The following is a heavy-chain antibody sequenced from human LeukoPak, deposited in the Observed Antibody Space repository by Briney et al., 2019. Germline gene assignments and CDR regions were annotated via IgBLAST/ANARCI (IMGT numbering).Heavy chain of an antibody. CDR1: GFNFGDYG. CDR3: ARGGYGSGSPGY. D-gene: IGHD3-10*01. V-gene: IGHV3-20*04. CDR2: IDWNGGST. Sequence: GGSLRLSCAASGFNFGDYGMSWVRQAPGKGLEWVSAIDWNGGSTGYADSVKGRFTISRDNSKNSLYLQMNSLRAEDTALYYCARGGYGSGSPGYWGQGTLVTVSS. J-gene: IGHJ4*02.